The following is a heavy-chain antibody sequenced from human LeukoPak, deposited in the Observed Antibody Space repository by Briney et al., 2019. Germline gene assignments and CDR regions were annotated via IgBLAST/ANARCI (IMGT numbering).Heavy chain of an antibody. Sequence: PSETLSLTCTVSGGSISSYYWSWIRQPPGKGLEWIGYIYYSGSTNYNPSLKSRVTMSVDTSKNQFSLKVSSVTAADTAVYYCARDRLRLGYCSSTGCAVFDPWGQGTLVTVSS. CDR3: ARDRLRLGYCSSTGCAVFDP. CDR2: IYYSGST. J-gene: IGHJ5*02. V-gene: IGHV4-59*01. D-gene: IGHD2-2*01. CDR1: GGSISSYY.